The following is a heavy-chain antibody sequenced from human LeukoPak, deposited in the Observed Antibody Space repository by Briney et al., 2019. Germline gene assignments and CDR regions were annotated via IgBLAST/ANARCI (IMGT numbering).Heavy chain of an antibody. D-gene: IGHD2-2*01. CDR3: ARVVPAAAGFDY. CDR1: GGSFSGYY. J-gene: IGHJ4*02. V-gene: IGHV4-59*01. CDR2: IYYSGST. Sequence: SETLSLTCAVYGGSFSGYYWSWIRQPPGKGLEWIGYIYYSGSTNYNPSLKSRVTISVDTSKNQFSLKLSSVTAADTAVYYCARVVPAAAGFDYWGQGTLVTVSS.